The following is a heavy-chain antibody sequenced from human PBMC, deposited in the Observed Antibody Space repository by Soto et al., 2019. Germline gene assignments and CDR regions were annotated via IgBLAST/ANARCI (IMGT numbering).Heavy chain of an antibody. CDR2: ISYDGSNK. Sequence: QVQLVESGGGVVQPGRSLRLSCAASGFTFSSYGMHWVRQAPGKGLEWVAVISYDGSNKYYAVSVKGRFTISRDNSKNTLYLQMNSLRAEDTAVYYCAKDTSGGYSGYGGYFDYWGQGTLVTVSS. J-gene: IGHJ4*02. V-gene: IGHV3-30*18. CDR3: AKDTSGGYSGYGGYFDY. D-gene: IGHD5-12*01. CDR1: GFTFSSYG.